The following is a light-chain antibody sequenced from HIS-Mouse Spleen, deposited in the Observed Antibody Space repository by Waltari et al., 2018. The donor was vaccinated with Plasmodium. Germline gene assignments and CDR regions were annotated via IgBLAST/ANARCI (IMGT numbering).Light chain of an antibody. CDR3: QQSYSTCT. Sequence: DIQMTKSPSSLSPSVGDRVTLTCRASQSISNYLKCYQKKTGKAAKFLIYAASTLQSWVPSRFSGSGSGTDFTLTISSLQPEDFATYYCQQSYSTCTFGQGTNVEIK. J-gene: IGKJ1*01. CDR1: QSISNY. V-gene: IGKV1-39*01. CDR2: AAS.